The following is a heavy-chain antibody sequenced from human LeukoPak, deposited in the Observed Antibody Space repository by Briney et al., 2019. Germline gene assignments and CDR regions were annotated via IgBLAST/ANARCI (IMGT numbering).Heavy chain of an antibody. J-gene: IGHJ4*02. CDR1: GFAFDEHG. CDR3: ARAPITSPFYLDY. D-gene: IGHD2-2*01. Sequence: GGSLRLSCTASGFAFDEHGMSWVRQVPGKGLEWVSGINWSGGSTGYADPLRGRFTISRDNAKNSLYLQMDSLRAEDTALYYCARAPITSPFYLDYWGQGTPVTVSS. V-gene: IGHV3-20*04. CDR2: INWSGGST.